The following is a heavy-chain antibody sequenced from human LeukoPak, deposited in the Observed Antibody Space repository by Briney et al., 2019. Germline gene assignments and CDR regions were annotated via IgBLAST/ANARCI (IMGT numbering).Heavy chain of an antibody. D-gene: IGHD2-21*02. J-gene: IGHJ4*02. V-gene: IGHV1-46*01. Sequence: ASVKVSCKASGYTFTSYYMHWVRQAPGQGLEWMGIINPSGGSTGYAQKFQGRVTMTRDTSTSTVYMELSSLRSEDTDVYYCARDRVVVTATPSYYFDYWGQGTLVTVSS. CDR2: INPSGGST. CDR1: GYTFTSYY. CDR3: ARDRVVVTATPSYYFDY.